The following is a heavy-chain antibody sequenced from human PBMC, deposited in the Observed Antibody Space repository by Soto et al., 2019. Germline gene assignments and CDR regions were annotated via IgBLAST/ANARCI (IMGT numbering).Heavy chain of an antibody. Sequence: KPSETLSLTCTVSGVSISGYYWGWIRQPPGKGLEWIGYMYYSGSTNYNPSLKSRVTISVDTSKNQFSLTLSSVTAADTAVYYCARVLRVGPTRNYDGFDPWGQGTLVTVSS. CDR3: ARVLRVGPTRNYDGFDP. CDR1: GVSISGYY. J-gene: IGHJ5*02. CDR2: MYYSGST. V-gene: IGHV4-59*01. D-gene: IGHD2-2*01.